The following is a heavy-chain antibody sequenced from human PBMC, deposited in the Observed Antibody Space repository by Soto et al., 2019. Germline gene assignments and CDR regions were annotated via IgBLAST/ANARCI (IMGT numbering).Heavy chain of an antibody. CDR2: IWYDGSHK. CDR1: GFTFSNYG. J-gene: IGHJ4*02. CDR3: AREIGNYYTHFDN. D-gene: IGHD1-26*01. Sequence: PGGSLRLSCAASGFTFSNYGMHWVRQAPGKGLEWVAVIWYDGSHKFYADSVKGRFTISRDNSQNTLYLQMNSLRAEDTAAYYCAREIGNYYTHFDNWGQGTLVTVSS. V-gene: IGHV3-33*01.